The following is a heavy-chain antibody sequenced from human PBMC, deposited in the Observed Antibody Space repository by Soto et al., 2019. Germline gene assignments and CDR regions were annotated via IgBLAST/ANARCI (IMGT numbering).Heavy chain of an antibody. CDR1: RGTLSSYA. Sequence: SVKVSWKASRGTLSSYAISWGRQSPVQGLEWMGGIIPIFGTANYAQKFQGRVTITADESTSTAYMELSSLRSEDTAVYYCARVRGSGISRNAFDISGQGTMVTVPS. CDR3: ARVRGSGISRNAFDI. CDR2: IIPIFGTA. D-gene: IGHD3-10*01. V-gene: IGHV1-69*13. J-gene: IGHJ3*02.